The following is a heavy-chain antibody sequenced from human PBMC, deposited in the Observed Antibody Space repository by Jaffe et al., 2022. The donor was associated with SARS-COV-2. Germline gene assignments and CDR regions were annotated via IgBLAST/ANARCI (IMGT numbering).Heavy chain of an antibody. D-gene: IGHD6-19*01. V-gene: IGHV3-21*01. CDR2: ISTSSTYI. J-gene: IGHJ4*02. Sequence: EVQLVESGGGLVNPGESLRLSCAASGFTFSTYSLNWVRQAPGKGLEWVSSISTSSTYIYYADSVKGRFTISRDDAKNSIYLQMNSLRADDTAVYFCARGEAVAGRFDYWGQGSLVTVSS. CDR3: ARGEAVAGRFDY. CDR1: GFTFSTYS.